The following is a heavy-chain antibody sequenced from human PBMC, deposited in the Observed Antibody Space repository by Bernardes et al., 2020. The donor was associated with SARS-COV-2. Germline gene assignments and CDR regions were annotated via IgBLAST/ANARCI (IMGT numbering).Heavy chain of an antibody. CDR3: AKDYMEGGATQLFDY. CDR2: INAVGDT. J-gene: IGHJ4*02. D-gene: IGHD3-16*01. CDR1: GFTFNNFS. V-gene: IGHV3-23*01. Sequence: GGSLRLSCAASGFTFNNFSMSWVRQVRGRGLEWVSGINAVGDTYYADSVKGRFTISTDSSKQMLFLRMNSLRAEDTAIYYCAKDYMEGGATQLFDYWGQGTLVTVSS.